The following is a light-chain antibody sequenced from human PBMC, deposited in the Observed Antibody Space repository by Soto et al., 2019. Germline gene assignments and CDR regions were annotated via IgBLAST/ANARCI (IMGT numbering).Light chain of an antibody. V-gene: IGKV3D-15*01. CDR1: QSVNIY. J-gene: IGKJ4*01. CDR2: GAS. CDR3: QQYDDWLRLT. Sequence: EIVMTQSPATLYVSPGERATLSCRASQSVNIYLAWYQQKPGQAPRLLIFGASYRATGIPARFSGSGSGTEFNLTISSLQSEDFAVYFCQQYDDWLRLTFGGGTKVEIK.